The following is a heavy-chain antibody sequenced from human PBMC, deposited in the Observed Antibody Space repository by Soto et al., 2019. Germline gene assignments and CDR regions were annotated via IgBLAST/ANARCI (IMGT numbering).Heavy chain of an antibody. V-gene: IGHV1-69*12. J-gene: IGHJ4*02. D-gene: IGHD1-26*01. Sequence: QVQLVQSGAEVKKPGSSVKVSCKASGGTFSSYAISWVRQAPGQGLEWMGGIIPIFGTANYAQKFQGRVSISADESTSTAYMELSSLRSEDTAVYYCARARAGTWESNHDFDYWGQGTLVTVSS. CDR1: GGTFSSYA. CDR2: IIPIFGTA. CDR3: ARARAGTWESNHDFDY.